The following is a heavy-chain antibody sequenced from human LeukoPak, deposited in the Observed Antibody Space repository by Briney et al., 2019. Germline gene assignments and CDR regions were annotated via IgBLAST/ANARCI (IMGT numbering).Heavy chain of an antibody. V-gene: IGHV1-69*01. CDR2: IIPIFGTA. D-gene: IGHD3-10*01. Sequence: ASVKVSCKASGGTFSSYAISWVRQAPGQGLEWMGGIIPIFGTANYAQKFQGRVTITADESTSTAYMELSSLRSEDTAVHYCASLTMVRGVRFFDPWGQGTLVTVSS. J-gene: IGHJ5*02. CDR1: GGTFSSYA. CDR3: ASLTMVRGVRFFDP.